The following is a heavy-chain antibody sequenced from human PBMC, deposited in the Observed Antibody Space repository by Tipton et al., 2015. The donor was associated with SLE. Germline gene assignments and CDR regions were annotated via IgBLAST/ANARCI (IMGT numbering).Heavy chain of an antibody. J-gene: IGHJ3*02. CDR2: IYYSGST. D-gene: IGHD5-12*01. CDR1: GGSITTVGYY. Sequence: TLSLTCTVSGGSITTVGYYWSRIRQPPGKGLEWIGYIYYSGSTNYNPSLKSRVTISVDTSKNQFSLKLSSVTAADTAVYYCARQLRGYRRSGAFDIWGQGTMVTVSS. V-gene: IGHV4-61*08. CDR3: ARQLRGYRRSGAFDI.